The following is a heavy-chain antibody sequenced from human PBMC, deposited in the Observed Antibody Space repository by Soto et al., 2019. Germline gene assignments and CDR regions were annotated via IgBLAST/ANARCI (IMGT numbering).Heavy chain of an antibody. CDR1: GYIFTRYG. CDR3: ARVTYDYGGWGYLEGGRGDF. CDR2: ISVYNNNT. J-gene: IGHJ4*02. D-gene: IGHD3-16*01. Sequence: QVQLVQSGAEVKKPGASVKVSCKTSGYIFTRYGISWVRQAPGQGLEWMGWISVYNNNTHHLQKFQGRVSLTTDTSTTTAYMELRSLRPDDTAVYYCARVTYDYGGWGYLEGGRGDFWGQGTLVTVSS. V-gene: IGHV1-18*01.